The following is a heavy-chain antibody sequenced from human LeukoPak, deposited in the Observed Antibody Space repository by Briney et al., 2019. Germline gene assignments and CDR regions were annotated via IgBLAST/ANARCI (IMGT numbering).Heavy chain of an antibody. CDR3: ARVQKDTVIPLSHAFDI. J-gene: IGHJ3*02. V-gene: IGHV4-4*07. CDR2: IYTSGSS. Sequence: PSETLSLTCTVSGGSISSYYWSWIRQPAGKGLEWIGRIYTSGSSNYNPSLKSQVTMSLDTSKNQFSLKLSSVTAADTAVYYCARVQKDTVIPLSHAFDIWGHGTMVTVSS. D-gene: IGHD4-23*01. CDR1: GGSISSYY.